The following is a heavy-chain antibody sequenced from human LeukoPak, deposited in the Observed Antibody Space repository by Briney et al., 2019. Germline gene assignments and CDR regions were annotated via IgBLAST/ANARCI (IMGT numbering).Heavy chain of an antibody. CDR3: ARDTVNGPFVISLDL. CDR1: GFSLRSSE. J-gene: IGHJ6*02. Sequence: GGSLRLSCEASGFSLRSSEMNWVRQAPGKGPEWVAHINSGDNVEFYADSVRGRFTMPRDNDLLYLHLNSLRDEDTAVYYCARDTVNGPFVISLDLWGQGVMVTVSS. V-gene: IGHV3-48*03. D-gene: IGHD2-8*01. CDR2: INSGDNVE.